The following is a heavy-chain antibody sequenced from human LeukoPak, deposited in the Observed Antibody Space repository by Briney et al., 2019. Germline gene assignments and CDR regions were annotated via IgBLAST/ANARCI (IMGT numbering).Heavy chain of an antibody. Sequence: GASVKVSCKASGYTFTSYGISWVRQAPGQGLEWMGWISAYNGNTNYAQKLQGRVTMTTDTSTSTAYMELRSLRSDDTAVYYCARVPYCSSTSCYNYRGQGTLVTVSS. CDR1: GYTFTSYG. CDR3: ARVPYCSSTSCYNY. V-gene: IGHV1-18*01. CDR2: ISAYNGNT. D-gene: IGHD2-2*02. J-gene: IGHJ4*02.